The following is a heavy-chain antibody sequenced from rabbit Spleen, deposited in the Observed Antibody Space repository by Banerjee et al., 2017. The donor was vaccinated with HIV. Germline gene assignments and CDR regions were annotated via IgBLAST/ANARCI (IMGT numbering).Heavy chain of an antibody. CDR3: ARAPYTYDYAAYTYVAYYGMDL. J-gene: IGHJ6*01. V-gene: IGHV1S40*01. D-gene: IGHD6-1*01. Sequence: QSLEESGGGLVQPEGSLTLTGTASGFSFSSSDYMCWVRQAPGKGLQWIACINAITGRAVYASWAKGRFTFSKTSSTTVTLQMTSLTVADTATYFCARAPYTYDYAAYTYVAYYGMDLWAKAPSSPS. CDR2: INAITGRA. CDR1: GFSFSSSDY.